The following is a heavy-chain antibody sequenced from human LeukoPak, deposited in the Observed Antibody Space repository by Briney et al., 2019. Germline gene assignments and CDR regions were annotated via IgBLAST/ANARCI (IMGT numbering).Heavy chain of an antibody. CDR3: AKHRLSYYDSSGYYPHDAFDI. V-gene: IGHV3-23*01. CDR1: GFTFTGYA. Sequence: GGSLRLSCAASGFTFTGYAMSWVRQAPGKGLEWVSAISGSGGSTYYADSVKGRFTISRANSKNTLYLQMNSLRAEDTAVYYCAKHRLSYYDSSGYYPHDAFDIWGQGTMVTVSS. CDR2: ISGSGGST. D-gene: IGHD3-22*01. J-gene: IGHJ3*02.